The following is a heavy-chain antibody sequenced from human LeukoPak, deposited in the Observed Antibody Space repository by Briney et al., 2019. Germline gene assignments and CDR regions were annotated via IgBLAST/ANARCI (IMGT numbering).Heavy chain of an antibody. J-gene: IGHJ6*03. CDR1: GYTFTSYD. V-gene: IGHV1-8*01. CDR3: ARAGWLYYPYSYLDV. Sequence: ASVKFSCKASGYTFTSYDINWLRQATGQGLEWMGWINPNSGNTGYAQKFQGRVTMTTNTSISTAYMELRSLRSEDTAVYYCARAGWLYYPYSYLDVWGKGTTVTVSS. D-gene: IGHD6-19*01. CDR2: INPNSGNT.